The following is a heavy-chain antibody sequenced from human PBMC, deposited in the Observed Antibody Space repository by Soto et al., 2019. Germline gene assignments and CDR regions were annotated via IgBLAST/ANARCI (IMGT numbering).Heavy chain of an antibody. Sequence: SETLSLTCTVSGDSINNNYWSWIRQTPGKGLEWIGYVHSTGSTYYNPSLKSRVTISIDRSKNQFSLKLSSVTAADTAVYYCARVPDYWGQGILVTVSS. CDR1: GDSINNNY. D-gene: IGHD2-2*01. V-gene: IGHV4-59*12. CDR3: ARVPDY. J-gene: IGHJ4*02. CDR2: VHSTGST.